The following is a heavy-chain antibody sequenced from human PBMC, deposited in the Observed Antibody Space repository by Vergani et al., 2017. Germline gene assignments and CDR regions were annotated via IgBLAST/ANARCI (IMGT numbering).Heavy chain of an antibody. CDR1: GFSFTTYA. J-gene: IGHJ5*01. V-gene: IGHV3-23*01. Sequence: EVQLLESGGDLVQPGGSLRLSCAASGFSFTTYAMRWVRQAPGKGLEWVSTINTNGDYTRYGDSMKGRFTISRDNSKSTLYLQMNSLRAEDTAIYYCAKGGLNYWFDSWGQGTLVIVS. CDR3: AKGGLNYWFDS. CDR2: INTNGDYT. D-gene: IGHD3-10*01.